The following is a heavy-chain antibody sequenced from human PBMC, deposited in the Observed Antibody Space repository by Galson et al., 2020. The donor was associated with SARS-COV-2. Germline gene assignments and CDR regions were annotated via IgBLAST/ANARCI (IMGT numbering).Heavy chain of an antibody. D-gene: IGHD5-18*01. J-gene: IGHJ3*02. CDR1: GYTFTGYY. CDR3: ARDGTAMVTNGFDI. CDR2: INPNSGGT. Sequence: ASVKVSCKASGYTFTGYYMHWVRQAPGHRLEWMGWINPNSGGTNYAQKFQGRVTMTRDTSISIAYMELSRLRSDDTAVYYCARDGTAMVTNGFDIWGQGTMVTVSS. V-gene: IGHV1-2*02.